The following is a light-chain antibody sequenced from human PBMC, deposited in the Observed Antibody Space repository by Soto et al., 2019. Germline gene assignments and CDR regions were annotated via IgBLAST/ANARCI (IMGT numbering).Light chain of an antibody. V-gene: IGKV3-15*01. CDR1: QSVSSN. Sequence: EIVMTQSPATLSVSPGERATLSCRASQSVSSNLAWYQQKPGQAPRLLIYGASTRATGIPARFSGSGSGTEFTLTISSLQPEDFAVYYCQQYNNSPTFGQGTKVDIK. J-gene: IGKJ1*01. CDR3: QQYNNSPT. CDR2: GAS.